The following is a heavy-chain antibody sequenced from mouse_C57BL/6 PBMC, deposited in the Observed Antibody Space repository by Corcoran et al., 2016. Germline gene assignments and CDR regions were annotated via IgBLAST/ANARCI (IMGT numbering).Heavy chain of an antibody. Sequence: QIQLVQSGPELKKPGETVKISCKASGYTFTTYGMSWVKQAPGKGLKWMGWINTYSGVPTYADDFKGRFAFSLETSASTAYLQINNLKNEDTATYCCARGNYDYDEGWYFDVWGTGTTVTVSS. J-gene: IGHJ1*03. CDR3: ARGNYDYDEGWYFDV. CDR1: GYTFTTYG. D-gene: IGHD2-4*01. CDR2: INTYSGVP. V-gene: IGHV9-3*01.